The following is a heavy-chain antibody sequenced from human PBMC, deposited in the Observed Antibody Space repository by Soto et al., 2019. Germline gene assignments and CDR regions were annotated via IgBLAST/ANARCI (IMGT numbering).Heavy chain of an antibody. Sequence: ASVKVSCKASGYTFTSYAMHWVRQAPGQRLEWMGWINAGNGNTKYSQKFQGRVTITRETSASTAYMKLSSLRSEDTAVYYCAREIMDGYDSCGSSGSCYSDYWGQGTLVTVSS. J-gene: IGHJ4*02. CDR1: GYTFTSYA. V-gene: IGHV1-3*01. CDR2: INAGNGNT. D-gene: IGHD5-12*01. CDR3: AREIMDGYDSCGSSGSCYSDY.